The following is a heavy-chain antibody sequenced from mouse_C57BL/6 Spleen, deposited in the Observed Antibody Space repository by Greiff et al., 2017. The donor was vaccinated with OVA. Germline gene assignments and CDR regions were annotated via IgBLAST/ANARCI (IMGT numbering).Heavy chain of an antibody. CDR1: GFTFSDYY. Sequence: EVQGVESGGGLVQPGGSLKLSCAASGFTFSDYYMYWVRQTPEKRLEWVAYISNGGGSTYYPDTVKGRFTISRDNAKNTLYLQMSRLKSEDTAMYYCARRGDYCYAMDYWGQGTSVTVSS. CDR3: ARRGDYCYAMDY. V-gene: IGHV5-12*01. CDR2: ISNGGGST. J-gene: IGHJ4*01.